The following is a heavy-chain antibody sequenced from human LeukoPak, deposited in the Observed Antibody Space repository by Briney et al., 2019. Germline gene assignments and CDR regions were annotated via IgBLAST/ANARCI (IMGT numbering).Heavy chain of an antibody. Sequence: SETLSLTCSVSGGSISRGGYYWSWIRQHPGKGLEWIGYIYYSGSTYYNPSLKSRVTISVDRSKNHFSLNLSSVTDADTAVYYCARLLRGYNFGYDFRSIDYWGQGTQVIVSS. J-gene: IGHJ4*02. CDR2: IYYSGST. V-gene: IGHV4-31*03. CDR3: ARLLRGYNFGYDFRSIDY. CDR1: GGSISRGGYY. D-gene: IGHD5-18*01.